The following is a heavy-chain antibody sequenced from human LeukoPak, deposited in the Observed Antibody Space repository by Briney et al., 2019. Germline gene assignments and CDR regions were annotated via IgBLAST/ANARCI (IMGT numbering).Heavy chain of an antibody. V-gene: IGHV3-7*03. CDR2: IKQDGSEK. Sequence: PGGSLRLSCAASGFTVSINYMTWVRQAPGKGLEWVANIKQDGSEKYYVDSVKGRFTISRDNAKNSLYLQMNSLRAEDTAVYYCAREVAPWDFWSGYYTTFDYWGQGTLVTVSS. D-gene: IGHD3-3*01. CDR3: AREVAPWDFWSGYYTTFDY. J-gene: IGHJ4*02. CDR1: GFTVSINY.